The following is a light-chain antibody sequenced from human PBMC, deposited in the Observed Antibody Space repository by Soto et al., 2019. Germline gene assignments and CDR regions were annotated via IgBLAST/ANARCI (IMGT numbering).Light chain of an antibody. V-gene: IGKV4-1*01. CDR1: QSVLYSSNNKNY. J-gene: IGKJ5*01. CDR3: QQYSSTPIT. Sequence: DIVMTQSPDSLAVSLGERATINCKSSQSVLYSSNNKNYLAWYQQKPGQPPKLLIYWASTRESGVPDRFSGSGSGTDFTLTISSLQDEDVAVYYCQQYSSTPITFGQGTRLAIK. CDR2: WAS.